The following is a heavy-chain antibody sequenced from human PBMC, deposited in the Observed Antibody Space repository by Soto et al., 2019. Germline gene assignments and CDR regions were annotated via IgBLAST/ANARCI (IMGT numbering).Heavy chain of an antibody. CDR1: GGTFSSYA. V-gene: IGHV1-69*13. J-gene: IGHJ4*02. Sequence: SVKVSCKASGGTFSSYAISWVRQAPGQGLEWMGGIIPIFGTANYAQRFQGRVTITADESTSTAYMELSSLRSEDTAVYYCARDQGTGTKNFDYWGQGTQVTVSS. D-gene: IGHD1-1*01. CDR3: ARDQGTGTKNFDY. CDR2: IIPIFGTA.